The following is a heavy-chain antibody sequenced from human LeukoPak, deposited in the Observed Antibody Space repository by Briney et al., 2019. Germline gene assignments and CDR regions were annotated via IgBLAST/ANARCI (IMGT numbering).Heavy chain of an antibody. J-gene: IGHJ4*02. CDR3: ARVVSSGDFDY. V-gene: IGHV1-2*02. Sequence: SVKVSCKASGYTFTGYYMHWVRPAPGQGLAWMGWINPNSGGTNYAQKFQGRVTMTRDTSISTAYMELSRLRSDDTAVYYCARVVSSGDFDYWGQGTLVTVSS. CDR1: GYTFTGYY. D-gene: IGHD3-16*02. CDR2: INPNSGGT.